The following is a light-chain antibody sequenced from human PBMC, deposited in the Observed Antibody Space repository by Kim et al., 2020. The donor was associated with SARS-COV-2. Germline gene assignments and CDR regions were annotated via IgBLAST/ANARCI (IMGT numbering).Light chain of an antibody. CDR2: GKN. CDR3: ASRDSTTNRLL. Sequence: SSELTQDPAMSVALGQTVTITCQGDSLRSYYASWYQQKPGQAPVVVINGKNNRLSGIPDRFSGSRSGNTASLTITGAQAEDEADYHCASRDSTTNRLLFG. CDR1: SLRSYY. V-gene: IGLV3-19*01. J-gene: IGLJ1*01.